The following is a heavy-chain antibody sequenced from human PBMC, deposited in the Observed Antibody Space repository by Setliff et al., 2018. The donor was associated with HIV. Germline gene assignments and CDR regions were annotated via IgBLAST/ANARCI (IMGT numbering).Heavy chain of an antibody. Sequence: TLSLTCTVSGGSISSGGYYWSWIRQPAGKGLEWIGRISASGTTNYNPSLKGRVTISADTSKNQFSLNLSSVTAAETAVYYCARVGYHGSGRYSFDYWGQGTLVTVSS. CDR3: ARVGYHGSGRYSFDY. D-gene: IGHD3-10*01. CDR1: GGSISSGGYY. CDR2: ISASGTT. J-gene: IGHJ4*02. V-gene: IGHV4-61*02.